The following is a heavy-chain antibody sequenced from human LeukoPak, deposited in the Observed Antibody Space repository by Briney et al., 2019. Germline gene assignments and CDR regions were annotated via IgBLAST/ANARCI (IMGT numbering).Heavy chain of an antibody. CDR3: AKDTVITIFGVAPTSDDY. D-gene: IGHD3-3*01. CDR2: ISGSGGST. Sequence: GGSLRLSCAASGFTFSSYAMSWVRQAPGKGLEWVSAISGSGGSTYYADSVKGRFTISRDNSKNTLYLQMNSLRAEDTAVYYCAKDTVITIFGVAPTSDDYWGQGTLVTASS. V-gene: IGHV3-23*01. CDR1: GFTFSSYA. J-gene: IGHJ4*02.